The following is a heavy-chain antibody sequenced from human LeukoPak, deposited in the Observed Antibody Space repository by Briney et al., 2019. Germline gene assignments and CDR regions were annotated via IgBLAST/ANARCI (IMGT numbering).Heavy chain of an antibody. J-gene: IGHJ4*02. Sequence: GGSLRLSCAASGFTFSSYGMHWVRQAPGKGLEWVAVIWYDGSNKYYADSVKGRFTISRDNSKNTLYLQMNSLRAEDTAMYYCARSRDSSGWFLDYWGQGTLVTVSS. CDR2: IWYDGSNK. V-gene: IGHV3-33*01. CDR3: ARSRDSSGWFLDY. D-gene: IGHD6-19*01. CDR1: GFTFSSYG.